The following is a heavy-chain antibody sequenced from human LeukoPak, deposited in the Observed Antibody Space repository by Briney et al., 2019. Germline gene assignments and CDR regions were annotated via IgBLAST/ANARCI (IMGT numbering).Heavy chain of an antibody. Sequence: RSSETLSLTCSVSGGSIDTSYYYWDWIRQPPGKGLEWIGSIYNSGSTYYNPSLKSRVTISVDTSKKQFSLKLSSMTAADTAVYYRARRPSGSYFGYWGQGTLVTVSS. CDR3: ARRPSGSYFGY. J-gene: IGHJ4*02. CDR1: GGSIDTSYYY. CDR2: IYNSGST. V-gene: IGHV4-39*01. D-gene: IGHD1-26*01.